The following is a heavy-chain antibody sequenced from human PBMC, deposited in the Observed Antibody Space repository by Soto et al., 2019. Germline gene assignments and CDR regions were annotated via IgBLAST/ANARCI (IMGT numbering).Heavy chain of an antibody. Sequence: QPGGSLRLSCAASGFTFSDYAMSWVRQAPGKGLEWVSAISGGGSPYYTDSVKGRFTISRDNTKNILYVQMNSLRAEDTAVYYCAKEGHSSGWYVDGYYYYGMDVWGQGTTVTVSS. D-gene: IGHD6-19*01. V-gene: IGHV3-23*01. CDR3: AKEGHSSGWYVDGYYYYGMDV. CDR1: GFTFSDYA. J-gene: IGHJ6*02. CDR2: ISGGGSP.